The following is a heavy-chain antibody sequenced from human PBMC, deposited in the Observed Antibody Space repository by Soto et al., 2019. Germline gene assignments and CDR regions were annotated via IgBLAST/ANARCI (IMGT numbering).Heavy chain of an antibody. Sequence: ASVKVSCKASGYTFTSYGISWVRQAPGQGLEWMGWISAYNGNTNYAQKLQGRVTMTTDTSTSTAYMELRSLRSDDTAVYYCGGEGSGGYYSSYGGQGTLVPVSP. CDR3: GGEGSGGYYSSY. CDR1: GYTFTSYG. J-gene: IGHJ4*02. CDR2: ISAYNGNT. D-gene: IGHD3-22*01. V-gene: IGHV1-18*01.